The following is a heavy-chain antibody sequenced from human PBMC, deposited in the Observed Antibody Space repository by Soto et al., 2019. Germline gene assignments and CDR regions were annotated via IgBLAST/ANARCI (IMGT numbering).Heavy chain of an antibody. V-gene: IGHV1-24*01. J-gene: IGHJ4*02. CDR1: GYTLTELS. CDR3: ATDVVIRTGYYYKAGRRYFDY. Sequence: GASVKVSCKVSGYTLTELSMHWVRQAPGNGLEWMGGFDPEDGETIYAQKFQGRVTMTEDTSTDTAYMELSSLRSEDTAVYYCATDVVIRTGYYYKAGRRYFDYWGQGTLVTVSS. D-gene: IGHD3-22*01. CDR2: FDPEDGET.